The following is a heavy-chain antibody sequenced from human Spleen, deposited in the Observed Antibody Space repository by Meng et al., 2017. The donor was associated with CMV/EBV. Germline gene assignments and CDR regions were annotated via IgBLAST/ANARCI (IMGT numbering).Heavy chain of an antibody. CDR1: GYTFTNYG. J-gene: IGHJ6*02. V-gene: IGHV1-18*01. D-gene: IGHD6-6*01. CDR2: ISAYNGNT. Sequence: ASVTVSCKASGYTFTNYGISWVRQAPGQGLEWMGWISAYNGNTNYPQTLQGRVTMTTDTSTSTAYMELRSLRSDDTAVYYCARGSSSSPYYYGMDVWGQGTTFPVSS. CDR3: ARGSSSSPYYYGMDV.